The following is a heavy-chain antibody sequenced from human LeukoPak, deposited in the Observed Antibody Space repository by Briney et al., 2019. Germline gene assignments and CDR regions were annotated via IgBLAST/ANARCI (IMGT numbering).Heavy chain of an antibody. CDR3: GRENFASETYYCDY. V-gene: IGHV1-18*01. Sequence: ASVKVSCKASGYTFTNYGITWVRQAPGQGLEWMGWISAYNGNTKYEEKVQDRVTMTTDTSTNTVYMELRSLRSDDSAVYYCGRENFASETYYCDYWGQGTQVTVSS. D-gene: IGHD3-10*01. J-gene: IGHJ4*02. CDR1: GYTFTNYG. CDR2: ISAYNGNT.